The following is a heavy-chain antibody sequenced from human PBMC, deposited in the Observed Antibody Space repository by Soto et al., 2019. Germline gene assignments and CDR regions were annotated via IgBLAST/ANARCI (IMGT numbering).Heavy chain of an antibody. CDR3: VKGNEQLRDYYEY. D-gene: IGHD5-18*01. Sequence: RGSLRLSRSASGFNFSNFAMHWVRQAPGKGLDYVSGMTSNGDNSYHGDSVQGRFTISRDNSKSTLYRQMARLRVEDTAVYDCVKGNEQLRDYYEYWGRGALVTVAS. CDR2: MTSNGDNS. J-gene: IGHJ4*02. V-gene: IGHV3-64D*06. CDR1: GFNFSNFA.